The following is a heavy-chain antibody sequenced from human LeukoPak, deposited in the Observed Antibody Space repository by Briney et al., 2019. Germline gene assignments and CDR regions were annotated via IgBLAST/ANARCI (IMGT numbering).Heavy chain of an antibody. J-gene: IGHJ4*02. V-gene: IGHV3-23*01. CDR2: VRGSGTDT. CDR3: AKTSRGNSGYDSPFHY. D-gene: IGHD5-12*01. Sequence: GGSLRLSCAASGFTFSTYAMSWVRQAPGKGLEWVSAVRGSGTDTYYADSVKGRFTISRDNSKNTLYLQMNSLRAEDTAIYYCAKTSRGNSGYDSPFHYWGQGTLVTVSS. CDR1: GFTFSTYA.